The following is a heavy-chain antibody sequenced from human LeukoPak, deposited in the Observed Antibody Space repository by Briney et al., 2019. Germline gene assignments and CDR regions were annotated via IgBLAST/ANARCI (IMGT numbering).Heavy chain of an antibody. Sequence: GGSLRLSCAASGFTFSSYGMHWVRQAPGQWLEWMGWINPNSGGTNYAQRFQGRVTMTRDTSISTAYMELRSLRSDDTAVYYCARLGSYYDSSGSPLVDYWGQGTLVTVSS. CDR3: ARLGSYYDSSGSPLVDY. J-gene: IGHJ4*02. CDR1: GFTFSSYG. V-gene: IGHV1-2*02. D-gene: IGHD3-22*01. CDR2: INPNSGGT.